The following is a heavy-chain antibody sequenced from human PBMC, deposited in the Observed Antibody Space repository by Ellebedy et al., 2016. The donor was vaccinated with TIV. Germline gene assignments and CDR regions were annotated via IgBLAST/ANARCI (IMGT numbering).Heavy chain of an antibody. Sequence: GESLKISCAASGFTFSSYSMNWVRQAPGKGLECVGRIKSKTDSGTTDYAAPVKGRFTISRDDSKNTLYLQMNSLKTEDTAVYYCTKAYYSGSGSYYYWGQGALVTVSS. CDR2: IKSKTDSGTT. CDR1: GFTFSSYS. CDR3: TKAYYSGSGSYYY. V-gene: IGHV3-15*01. D-gene: IGHD3-10*01. J-gene: IGHJ4*02.